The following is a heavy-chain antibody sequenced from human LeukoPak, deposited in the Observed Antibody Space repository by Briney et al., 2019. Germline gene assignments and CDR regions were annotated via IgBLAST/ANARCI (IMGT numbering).Heavy chain of an antibody. CDR2: IYYSGST. Sequence: SETLSLTCTVSGGSISSYYWSWIRQPPGEGLEWIGYIYYSGSTNYNPSLKSRVTISVDTSKNQFSLKLSSVTAADTAVYYCARDNKDYGSGSYGYYYYYMDVWGKGTTVTISS. V-gene: IGHV4-59*01. CDR1: GGSISSYY. D-gene: IGHD3-10*01. J-gene: IGHJ6*03. CDR3: ARDNKDYGSGSYGYYYYYMDV.